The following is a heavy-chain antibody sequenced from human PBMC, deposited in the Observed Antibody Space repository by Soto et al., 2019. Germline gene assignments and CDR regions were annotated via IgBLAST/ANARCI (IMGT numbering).Heavy chain of an antibody. D-gene: IGHD2-2*01. CDR2: IRSKANSNTI. CDR3: TPDRVEGFCRSSSCYAF. CDR1: GFTFSDSA. J-gene: IGHJ4*02. V-gene: IGHV3-73*02. Sequence: EVQLVESGGGLVQPGGSLKLSCAASGFTFSDSAIHWVRQASGKGLEWVGRIRSKANSNTIAYAASVKGRFIISRDDSKNPAYLQMNSLKTEDTAVYYCTPDRVEGFCRSSSCYAFCGQGTLVTVSS.